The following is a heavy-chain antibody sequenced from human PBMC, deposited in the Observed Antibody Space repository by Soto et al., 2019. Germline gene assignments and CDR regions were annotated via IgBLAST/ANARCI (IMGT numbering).Heavy chain of an antibody. D-gene: IGHD3-3*01. Sequence: SETLSLTCTVSGGSISSGDYYWSWIRQPPGKGLEWIGYIYYSGSTYYNPSLKSRVTISVDTSKNQFSLKLSSVTAADTAVYYCASSTIFGVVSYGMDVWGQGTTVTVSS. CDR1: GGSISSGDYY. CDR2: IYYSGST. J-gene: IGHJ6*02. CDR3: ASSTIFGVVSYGMDV. V-gene: IGHV4-30-4*01.